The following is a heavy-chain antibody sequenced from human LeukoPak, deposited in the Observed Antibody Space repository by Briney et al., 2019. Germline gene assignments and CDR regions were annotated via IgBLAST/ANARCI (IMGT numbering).Heavy chain of an antibody. D-gene: IGHD6-13*01. CDR2: ISSSGSTI. V-gene: IGHV3-48*03. CDR3: ARDVAAGRFDY. Sequence: GGSLRLSCAASGFTFSSYEMNWVRQAPGKGLEWVSYISSSGSTIYYADSVKGRFTISRDNAKNSLYLQMNSLRAEDTAVYYCARDVAAGRFDYWGQGTLVTVSS. CDR1: GFTFSSYE. J-gene: IGHJ4*02.